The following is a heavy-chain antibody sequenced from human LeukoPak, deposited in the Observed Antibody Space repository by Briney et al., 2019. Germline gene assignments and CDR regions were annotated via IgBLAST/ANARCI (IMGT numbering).Heavy chain of an antibody. Sequence: GGSLRPSCAASGFTFSSYAMHWVRQAPGKGLEWVAVISYDGSNKYYADSVKGRFTISRDNSKNTLYPQMNSLRAEDTAVYYCARRDHIVVVIAPPVSAFDIWDQGTMVTVSS. CDR2: ISYDGSNK. J-gene: IGHJ3*02. V-gene: IGHV3-30-3*01. D-gene: IGHD2-21*01. CDR1: GFTFSSYA. CDR3: ARRDHIVVVIAPPVSAFDI.